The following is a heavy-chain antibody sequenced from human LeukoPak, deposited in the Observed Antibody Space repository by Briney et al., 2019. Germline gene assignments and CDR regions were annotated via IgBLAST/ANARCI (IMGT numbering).Heavy chain of an antibody. V-gene: IGHV1-46*01. CDR3: ARDGYCSSTSCYLNWFDP. CDR2: FKPNTRTA. CDR1: GYTFTTYY. J-gene: IGHJ5*02. Sequence: ASVRVSCKASGYTFTTYYLHWVRQAPGQGLEWVGPFKPNTRTAHQGLGFRDRVSMTGDMSTSTVFIELNSLRSDDTAVYYCARDGYCSSTSCYLNWFDPWGQGTLVTVSS. D-gene: IGHD2-2*03.